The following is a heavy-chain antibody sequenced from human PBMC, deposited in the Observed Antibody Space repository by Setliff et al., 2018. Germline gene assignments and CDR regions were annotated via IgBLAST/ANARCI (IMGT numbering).Heavy chain of an antibody. V-gene: IGHV1-69*05. D-gene: IGHD5-18*01. CDR1: GYTFINYG. J-gene: IGHJ6*03. Sequence: ASVKVSCKASGYTFINYGISWVRQAPGQGLEWMGGTIPMFGTTNYARKFQGRVTIITDESTSTAYMELSSLTSDDTAVYYCAREGVDTRSSTDYRYYTDVWGQGTTVTVSS. CDR2: TIPMFGTT. CDR3: AREGVDTRSSTDYRYYTDV.